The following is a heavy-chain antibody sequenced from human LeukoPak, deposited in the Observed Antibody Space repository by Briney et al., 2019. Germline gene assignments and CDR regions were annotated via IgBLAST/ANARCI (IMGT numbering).Heavy chain of an antibody. D-gene: IGHD5-18*01. Sequence: GGSLRLSCAASGFTVSRHYMSWVRQAPGKGLEWVSVIFSDGSTYYADSVKGRFTISRDTSKNTLFLQMTSLRVEDTAVYYCASAAPISEYTYAYDYWGQGTLATVSS. J-gene: IGHJ4*02. CDR1: GFTVSRHY. CDR2: IFSDGST. V-gene: IGHV3-53*01. CDR3: ASAAPISEYTYAYDY.